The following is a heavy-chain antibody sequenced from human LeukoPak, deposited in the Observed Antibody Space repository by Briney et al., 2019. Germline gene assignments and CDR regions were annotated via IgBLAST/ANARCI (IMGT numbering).Heavy chain of an antibody. J-gene: IGHJ3*02. CDR3: ARGLQETLAWLKALSAFDI. V-gene: IGHV1-24*01. CDR2: FDPEDGET. Sequence: ASVKVSCKVSGYTLTELSMHWVRQAPGKGLEWMGGFDPEDGETIYAQKFQGRVTMSTDTSTSTGYMELRSLRSDDTAVYYCARGLQETLAWLKALSAFDIWGQGTMVTVSS. CDR1: GYTLTELS. D-gene: IGHD5-24*01.